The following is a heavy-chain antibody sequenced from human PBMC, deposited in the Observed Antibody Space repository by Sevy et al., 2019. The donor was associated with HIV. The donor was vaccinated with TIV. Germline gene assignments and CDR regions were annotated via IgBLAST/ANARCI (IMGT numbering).Heavy chain of an antibody. Sequence: SLRLSCTASGFSFSTYMMNWVRQAPGKGLEWVASISYSSNYIYYADSLKGRFTISRDNAKNSLFLQMNSLRAEDTAVYYCARPYGSGSWEAFDVWGQGTMVTVSS. V-gene: IGHV3-21*01. D-gene: IGHD3-10*01. CDR1: GFSFSTYM. CDR3: ARPYGSGSWEAFDV. J-gene: IGHJ3*01. CDR2: ISYSSNYI.